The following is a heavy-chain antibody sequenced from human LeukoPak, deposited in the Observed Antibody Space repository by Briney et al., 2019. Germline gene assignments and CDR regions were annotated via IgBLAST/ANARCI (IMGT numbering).Heavy chain of an antibody. Sequence: GGSLRLSCAASGFTFSEYGMNWVRQAPGKGLDWVSYIGSSGTTIFYADSVKGRFSISRDNAKNSLYLQMNSPRADDTAVYYCARGGIVRGQGTLVTVSS. D-gene: IGHD1-26*01. CDR3: ARGGIV. CDR2: IGSSGTTI. CDR1: GFTFSEYG. V-gene: IGHV3-48*03. J-gene: IGHJ4*02.